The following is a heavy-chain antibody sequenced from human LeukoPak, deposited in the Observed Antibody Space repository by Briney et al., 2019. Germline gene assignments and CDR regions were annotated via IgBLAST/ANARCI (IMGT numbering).Heavy chain of an antibody. CDR1: GFTFSSYS. CDR2: ISGSGGST. D-gene: IGHD6-13*01. J-gene: IGHJ4*02. V-gene: IGHV3-23*01. Sequence: GGSLRLSCAASGFTFSSYSMNWVRQAPGKGLEWVSAISGSGGSTYYADSVKGRFTISRDNSKNTLYLQMNSLRAEDTAVYYCAKTALGQQLVLDYWGQGTLVTVSS. CDR3: AKTALGQQLVLDY.